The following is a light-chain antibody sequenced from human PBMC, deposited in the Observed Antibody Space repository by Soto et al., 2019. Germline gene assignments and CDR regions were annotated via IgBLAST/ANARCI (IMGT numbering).Light chain of an antibody. V-gene: IGKV2-30*02. J-gene: IGKJ1*01. CDR3: MQGTYRRT. CDR1: QSLVHGDGNTY. CDR2: RVS. Sequence: DIVMTQSPLSLPVTLGQPASISCRSSQSLVHGDGNTYLNWYLQRPGQSPRRLIYRVSNRDSGVPDRFSGSGSGTDFTLKISRVEAEDVGVYYCMQGTYRRTFGQGTKVELK.